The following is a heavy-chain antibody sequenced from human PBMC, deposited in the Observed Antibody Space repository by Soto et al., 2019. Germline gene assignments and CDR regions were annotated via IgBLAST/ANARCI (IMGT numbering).Heavy chain of an antibody. CDR1: GFTFSHYG. CDR2: VWYDGSKQ. D-gene: IGHD3-22*01. V-gene: IGHV3-33*01. CDR3: ARDIDRSGNFSYFDY. J-gene: IGHJ4*02. Sequence: QVQLVESGGGVVQPGRSLRLSCAASGFTFSHYGIDWVRQAPGKGLEWVAGVWYDGSKQYYADSVKGRFTVFRDNSKKTVYLQMNSLRPEDTAVYYCARDIDRSGNFSYFDYWGQGILVTVSS.